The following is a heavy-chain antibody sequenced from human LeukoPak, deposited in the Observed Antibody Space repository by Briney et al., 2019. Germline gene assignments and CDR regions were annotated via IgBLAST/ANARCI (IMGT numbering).Heavy chain of an antibody. Sequence: GASVKVSCKASGYTFTSYGISWVRQAPGQGLEWMGWISAYNGNTNYAQKLQGRVTMTTDTSTSTAYMELRSLRSDDTAVYYCARAPWGSGSYVWFDPWGQGTLVTVSS. J-gene: IGHJ5*02. CDR2: ISAYNGNT. CDR3: ARAPWGSGSYVWFDP. V-gene: IGHV1-18*01. D-gene: IGHD3-10*01. CDR1: GYTFTSYG.